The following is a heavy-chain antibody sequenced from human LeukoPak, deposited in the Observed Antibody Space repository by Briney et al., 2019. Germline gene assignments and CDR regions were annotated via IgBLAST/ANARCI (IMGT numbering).Heavy chain of an antibody. CDR2: ISWNSGSI. CDR1: GFTFDDYA. Sequence: GGSLRLSCAASGFTFDDYAMHWVRQAPGKGLEWVSGISWNSGSIGYADSVKGRFTISRDNAKNSLYLQMNSLGAEGTAVYYCASDSSGISSVPYYMDVWGKGTTVTISS. V-gene: IGHV3-9*01. D-gene: IGHD2-15*01. J-gene: IGHJ6*03. CDR3: ASDSSGISSVPYYMDV.